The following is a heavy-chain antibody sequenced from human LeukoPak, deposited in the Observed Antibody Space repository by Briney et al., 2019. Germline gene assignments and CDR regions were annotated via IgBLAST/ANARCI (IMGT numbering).Heavy chain of an antibody. CDR1: GFTFSNYG. CDR3: ARGLSGSYGGDY. Sequence: GRSLRLSCAASGFTFSNYGMHWVRQAPGKGLEWVALIWYDGSHEYYADSVRGRFTISRDDSKNTLYLQMNSLRVEDTAVYSCARGLSGSYGGDYWGQGTLVTVSS. J-gene: IGHJ4*02. V-gene: IGHV3-33*01. CDR2: IWYDGSHE. D-gene: IGHD1-26*01.